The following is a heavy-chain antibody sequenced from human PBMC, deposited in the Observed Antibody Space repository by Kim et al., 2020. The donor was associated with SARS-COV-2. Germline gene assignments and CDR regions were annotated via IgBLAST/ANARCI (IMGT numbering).Heavy chain of an antibody. Sequence: ASVKVSCKASGYTFVDYGMNWVRQVPGQGLEWMGWINTDTGNPTYAQGFTGRSVFSLDTSVSTAYLQISSLKAEDSAIYYCARGTASSPYYPYYGVDVWGQGTTVIVSS. CDR1: GYTFVDYG. CDR2: INTDTGNP. CDR3: ARGTASSPYYPYYGVDV. D-gene: IGHD2-21*02. V-gene: IGHV7-4-1*02. J-gene: IGHJ6*02.